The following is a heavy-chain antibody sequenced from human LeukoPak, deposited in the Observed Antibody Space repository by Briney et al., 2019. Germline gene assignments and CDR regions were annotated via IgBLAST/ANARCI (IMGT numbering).Heavy chain of an antibody. Sequence: PSETLSLTCTVSGGSISSSSYYWGWIRQPPGKGLEWIGSIYHGGSTYYNPSLKSRVTISVDTSKNQFSLKLSSVTAADTAVYYCVRDLDYYDSSGYPYWGQGTLVAVSS. V-gene: IGHV4-39*07. CDR3: VRDLDYYDSSGYPY. J-gene: IGHJ4*02. CDR2: IYHGGST. D-gene: IGHD3-22*01. CDR1: GGSISSSSYY.